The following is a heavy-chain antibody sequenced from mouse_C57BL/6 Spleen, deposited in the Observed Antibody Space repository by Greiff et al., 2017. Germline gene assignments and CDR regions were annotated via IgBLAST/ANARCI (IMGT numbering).Heavy chain of an antibody. CDR2: IYPGSGST. D-gene: IGHD1-1*01. Sequence: QVQLQQPGAELVKPGASVKMSCKASGYTFTSYWITWVKQRPGQGLEWIGDIYPGSGSTNYNEKFKSKATLTVDTSSSTAYMQLSSLTSEDSAVXYCARWDYGSSSAWFAYWGQGTLVTVSA. V-gene: IGHV1-55*01. CDR1: GYTFTSYW. J-gene: IGHJ3*01. CDR3: ARWDYGSSSAWFAY.